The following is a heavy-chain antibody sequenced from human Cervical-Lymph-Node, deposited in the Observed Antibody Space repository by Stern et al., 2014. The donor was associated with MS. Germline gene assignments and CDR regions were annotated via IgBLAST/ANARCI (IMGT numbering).Heavy chain of an antibody. CDR2: INSDGSST. Sequence: EVQLLESGGGLVQPGGSLRLSCAASGFTLSSYWMHWVRQAPGKGLVWVSRINSDGSSTSYADSVKGRFTISRDNAKNMLYLEMNSLRAEDTAVYYCATSFGDDYDNSGYFHWGQGSLVTVSS. CDR3: ATSFGDDYDNSGYFH. D-gene: IGHD3-22*01. CDR1: GFTLSSYW. V-gene: IGHV3-74*02. J-gene: IGHJ4*02.